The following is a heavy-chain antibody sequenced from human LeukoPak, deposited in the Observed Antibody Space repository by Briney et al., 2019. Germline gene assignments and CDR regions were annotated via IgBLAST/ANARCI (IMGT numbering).Heavy chain of an antibody. CDR3: ASLGGGSTVTTYLNY. CDR2: IIPIFGTA. CDR1: GGTFSSYA. J-gene: IGHJ4*02. D-gene: IGHD4-17*01. V-gene: IGHV1-69*13. Sequence: GASVKVSCKASGGTFSSYAISWVRQAPGQGLEWMGGIIPIFGTANYAQKFQGRVTITADESTSTAYMELSSLRSEDTAVYYCASLGGGSTVTTYLNYWSQGTLVIVSS.